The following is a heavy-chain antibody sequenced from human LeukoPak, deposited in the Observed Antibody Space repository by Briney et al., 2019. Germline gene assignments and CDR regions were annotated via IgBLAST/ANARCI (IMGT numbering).Heavy chain of an antibody. CDR1: GGSISSGSYY. V-gene: IGHV4-61*02. Sequence: SQTLSLTCTVSGGSISSGSYYWSWIRQPAGKGLEWIGRIYTSGSTNYNPSLKSRVTMSVDTSKNQFSLKLSSVTAADTAVYYCAREGHDYYDSSGYYGRNWFDPWGQGTLVTVSS. D-gene: IGHD3-22*01. CDR3: AREGHDYYDSSGYYGRNWFDP. CDR2: IYTSGST. J-gene: IGHJ5*02.